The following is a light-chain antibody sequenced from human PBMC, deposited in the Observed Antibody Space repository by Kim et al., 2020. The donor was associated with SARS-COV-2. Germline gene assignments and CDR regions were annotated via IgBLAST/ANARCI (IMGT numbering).Light chain of an antibody. CDR2: GAS. CDR1: QDIRND. V-gene: IGKV1-17*01. Sequence: ASVGDRVTNTCRASQDIRNDLGWYQQNPGRAPKRLIYGASSLQSGVPSRFSGSGSGTEFTLTISSPQPEDFATYFCLQHNTYPITFGQGTRLEIK. J-gene: IGKJ5*01. CDR3: LQHNTYPIT.